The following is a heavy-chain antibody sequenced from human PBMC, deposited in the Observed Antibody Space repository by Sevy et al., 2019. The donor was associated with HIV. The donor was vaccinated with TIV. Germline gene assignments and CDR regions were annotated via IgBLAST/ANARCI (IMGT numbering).Heavy chain of an antibody. D-gene: IGHD3-22*01. J-gene: IGHJ3*02. V-gene: IGHV2-5*01. CDR3: AHTSYYDSRETPYDAFDI. CDR2: IYWNDDK. CDR1: GFSLTTSRLG. Sequence: SGPTLVKPIQTLTLTCTFSGFSLTTSRLGVGWIRQPPGKSLEWLALIYWNDDKRSSPSLKSRLTLTKDTSKNQVVLTMTNMDPVDTATYYCAHTSYYDSRETPYDAFDIWGQGTTVTVSS.